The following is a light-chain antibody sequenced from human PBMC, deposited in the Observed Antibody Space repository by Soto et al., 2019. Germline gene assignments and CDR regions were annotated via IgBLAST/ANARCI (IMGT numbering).Light chain of an antibody. V-gene: IGKV1-8*01. CDR2: AAS. CDR1: QDIAIY. CDR3: EQYCSAPLT. J-gene: IGKJ4*01. Sequence: ASQDIAIYLAWYQQKPGEAPKLLIYAASTLDGGVPSRFSGSGSGTAYALAIRSLHAEEVAVYYCEQYCSAPLTFGGGTKVDIK.